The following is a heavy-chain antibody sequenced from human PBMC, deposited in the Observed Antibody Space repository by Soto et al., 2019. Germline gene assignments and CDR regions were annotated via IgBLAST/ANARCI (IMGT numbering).Heavy chain of an antibody. V-gene: IGHV1-24*01. Sequence: ASVKVSCKVSGYTLTELSMHWVRQAPGKGLEWMGGFDPEDGETIYAQKFQGRVTMTEDTSTDTAYMELSSLRSEDTAVYYCLIDFWSGSPKPRFWFDPWGQGTLVTVS. J-gene: IGHJ5*02. CDR3: LIDFWSGSPKPRFWFDP. D-gene: IGHD3-3*01. CDR2: FDPEDGET. CDR1: GYTLTELS.